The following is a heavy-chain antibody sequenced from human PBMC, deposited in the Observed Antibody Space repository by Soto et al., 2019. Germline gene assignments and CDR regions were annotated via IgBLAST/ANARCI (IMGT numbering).Heavy chain of an antibody. CDR1: GGSVSSYY. CDR2: VYYSGST. Sequence: PSETLSLTCTVSGGSVSSYYWSWIRQSPGKGLEWIGYVYYSGSTKYRPSLKSRVTISVDTSKNQFSLKLSSVTAADTAVYYCARYAVWSGYYRENWFDPWGQGTLVTVSS. CDR3: ARYAVWSGYYRENWFDP. J-gene: IGHJ5*02. V-gene: IGHV4-59*02. D-gene: IGHD3-3*01.